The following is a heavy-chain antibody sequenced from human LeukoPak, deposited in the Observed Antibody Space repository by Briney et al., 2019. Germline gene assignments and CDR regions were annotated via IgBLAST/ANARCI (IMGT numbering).Heavy chain of an antibody. V-gene: IGHV4-59*01. J-gene: IGHJ5*02. D-gene: IGHD3-9*01. CDR1: GGSISSYY. Sequence: PSETLSLTCTVSGGSISSYYWSWIRQPTGKGLEWTGYIYYSGSTNYNPSLKSRVTISVDTSKNQFSLKLSSVTAADTAVYYCARGGAYYDILTGYSYNWFDPWGQGTLVTVSS. CDR3: ARGGAYYDILTGYSYNWFDP. CDR2: IYYSGST.